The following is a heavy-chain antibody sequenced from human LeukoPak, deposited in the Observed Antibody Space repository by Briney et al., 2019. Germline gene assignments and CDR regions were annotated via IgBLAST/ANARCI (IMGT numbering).Heavy chain of an antibody. CDR1: GGSFSNYY. J-gene: IGHJ4*02. Sequence: KPSETLSLTCAVYGGSFSNYYWSWIRQSPGKGLEWIGEINQSGSTNYNPSLKSRVTISVDTSKNQFSLKLSSVTAADTAVYYCARGPYMITFGGVIVNRLPYYFDYWGQGTLVTVSS. V-gene: IGHV4-34*01. CDR3: ARGPYMITFGGVIVNRLPYYFDY. CDR2: INQSGST. D-gene: IGHD3-16*02.